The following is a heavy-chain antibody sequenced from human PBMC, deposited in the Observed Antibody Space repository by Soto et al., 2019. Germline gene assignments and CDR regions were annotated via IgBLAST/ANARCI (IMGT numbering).Heavy chain of an antibody. V-gene: IGHV3-30*18. CDR3: GKYENRAGPGRYFHYYGLDD. J-gene: IGHJ6*02. CDR2: ISYDGTTK. D-gene: IGHD6-19*01. Sequence: GGSLRLSCAASGFIFSSFGIHWVRQAPGKGLEWVAVISYDGTTKYYADSVEGRFTISRDNSKNTLNLQMNSLRAEDTATYYCGKYENRAGPGRYFHYYGLDDWGQGTSVTVSS. CDR1: GFIFSSFG.